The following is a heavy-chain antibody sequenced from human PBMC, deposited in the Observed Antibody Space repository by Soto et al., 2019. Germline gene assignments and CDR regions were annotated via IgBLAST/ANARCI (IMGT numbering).Heavy chain of an antibody. CDR2: IYPGDSDT. CDR1: GYSFTSYW. V-gene: IGHV5-51*01. D-gene: IGHD6-13*01. CDR3: ARRLQIAAAGSIVMAV. J-gene: IGHJ6*04. Sequence: PGESLKISCKGSGYSFTSYWIGWVRQMPGKGLEWMGIIYPGDSDTRYSPSFQGQVTISADKSISTAYLQWSSLKASDPAMYYCARRLQIAAAGSIVMAVWGKGTTVPVSS.